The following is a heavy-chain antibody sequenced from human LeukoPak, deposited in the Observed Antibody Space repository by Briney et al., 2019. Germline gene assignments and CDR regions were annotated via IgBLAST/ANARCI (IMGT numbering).Heavy chain of an antibody. Sequence: GASVKASCKASGYTFTGYYMHWVRQAPGQGLEWMGWINPNSGGTNYAQRFQGRVTMTRDTSISTAYMELSRLRSDDTAVHYCARMTYCGGDCYYYFDYWGQGTLVTVSS. D-gene: IGHD2-21*02. CDR2: INPNSGGT. CDR1: GYTFTGYY. J-gene: IGHJ4*02. V-gene: IGHV1-2*02. CDR3: ARMTYCGGDCYYYFDY.